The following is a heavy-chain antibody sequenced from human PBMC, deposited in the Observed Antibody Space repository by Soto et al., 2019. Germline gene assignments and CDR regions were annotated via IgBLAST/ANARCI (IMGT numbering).Heavy chain of an antibody. CDR1: GGTFSSYT. Sequence: QVQLVQSGAEVKKPGSSVKVSCKASGGTFSSYTISWVRQAPGQGLEWMGRIIPIRGIANYAQKFQGRVTITADKSTSTGSMELSSLRSEDTAVYYCATLLLAYCGGDCPMADYWGQGTLVTVSS. CDR3: ATLLLAYCGGDCPMADY. CDR2: IIPIRGIA. V-gene: IGHV1-69*02. D-gene: IGHD2-21*02. J-gene: IGHJ4*02.